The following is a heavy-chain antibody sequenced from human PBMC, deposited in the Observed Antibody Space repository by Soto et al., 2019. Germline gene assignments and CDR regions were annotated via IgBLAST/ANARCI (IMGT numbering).Heavy chain of an antibody. CDR3: TPRPVGGGGDY. CDR2: IKSKTDGETT. CDR1: GFTVSNAW. D-gene: IGHD3-16*01. J-gene: IGHJ4*02. Sequence: ESGGGLVKPGGCLRLSCAVSGFTVSNAWVNWVRQAPGEGLEWVGRIKSKTDGETTDYAAPVKGRFTISRDDSKNTLYLEKNSLKTGDQAAFSCTPRPVGGGGDYWGQGTLVTVSS. V-gene: IGHV3-15*07.